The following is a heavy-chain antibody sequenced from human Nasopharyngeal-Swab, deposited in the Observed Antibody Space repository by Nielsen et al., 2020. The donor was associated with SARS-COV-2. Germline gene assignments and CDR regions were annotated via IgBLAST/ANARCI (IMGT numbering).Heavy chain of an antibody. J-gene: IGHJ4*02. CDR3: ARGSYYYDSSGYYDY. D-gene: IGHD3-22*01. V-gene: IGHV3-21*01. CDR2: ISSSSSYI. CDR1: GFSISSYS. Sequence: GGTLSLSCAASGFSISSYSMNWVRQAPGKGLEWVSSISSSSSYIYYADSVKGRFTISRDNAKNSLYLQMNSLRAEDTAVYYCARGSYYYDSSGYYDYWGQGTLVTVSS.